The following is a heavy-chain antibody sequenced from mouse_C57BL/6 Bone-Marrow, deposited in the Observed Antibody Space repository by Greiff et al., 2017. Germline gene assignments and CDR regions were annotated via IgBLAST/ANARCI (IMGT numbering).Heavy chain of an antibody. J-gene: IGHJ1*03. Sequence: EVMLVESGGGLVQPKGSLKLSCAASGFSFNTYAMNWVRQAPGKGLEWVARIRSKSNNDATYYADSVKARLTISRDDSESMLYLQMNNLKTEDTAMYYCVGGYYGSSADWYFDVWGTGTTVTVSS. CDR3: VGGYYGSSADWYFDV. CDR1: GFSFNTYA. D-gene: IGHD1-1*01. V-gene: IGHV10-1*01. CDR2: IRSKSNNDAT.